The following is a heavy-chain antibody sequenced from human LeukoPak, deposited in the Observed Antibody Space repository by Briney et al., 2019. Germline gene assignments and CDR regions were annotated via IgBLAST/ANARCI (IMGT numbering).Heavy chain of an antibody. CDR2: IYTSVST. J-gene: IGHJ6*03. CDR1: GGSFSRYY. D-gene: IGHD4-17*01. CDR3: ARRASYGDYGYYYYYYMDV. Sequence: SETLSLTCSVSGGSFSRYYWSWIRQPAGKGLEWIGRIYTSVSTNYNPSLKSRVTMSVDTSKNQFSLKLSSVTAADTAVYYCARRASYGDYGYYYYYYMDVWGKGTTVTVSS. V-gene: IGHV4-4*07.